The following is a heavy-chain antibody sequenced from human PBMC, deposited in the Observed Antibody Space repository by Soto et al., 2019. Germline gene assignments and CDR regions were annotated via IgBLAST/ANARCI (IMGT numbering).Heavy chain of an antibody. J-gene: IGHJ6*02. D-gene: IGHD6-19*01. V-gene: IGHV4-34*01. CDR2: INHSGST. CDR1: GGSFSGYY. CDR3: ARGRYSSGWYRYYGMDV. Sequence: LSLTCAVYGGSFSGYYWSWIRQPPGKGLEWIGEINHSGSTNYNPSLKSRVTISVDTSKNQFSLKLSSVTAADTAVYYCARGRYSSGWYRYYGMDVWGQGTTVTVSS.